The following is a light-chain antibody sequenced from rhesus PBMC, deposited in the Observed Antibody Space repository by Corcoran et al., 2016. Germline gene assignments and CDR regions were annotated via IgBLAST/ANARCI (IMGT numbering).Light chain of an antibody. Sequence: QAAPTQSPSVSGSPGQSVTISCTGTSSDIGANNRVSWYQQSPGKAPKLMIYDVNKRPSGVSDRFSGSKSGSTASLTSSGLQAEDDADYYCSSYGSGSTYIFGDGTRLTVL. CDR1: SSDIGANNR. J-gene: IGLJ1*01. CDR2: DVN. V-gene: IGLV2-13*03. CDR3: SSYGSGSTYI.